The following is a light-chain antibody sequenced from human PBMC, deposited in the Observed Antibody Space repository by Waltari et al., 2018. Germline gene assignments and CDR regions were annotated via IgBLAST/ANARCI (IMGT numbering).Light chain of an antibody. J-gene: IGKJ1*01. Sequence: DIEMTQSPSSLSASVGDRVTITCRASQSIGGNLNEYQQTPGRAPKVLIYAASSVQSGVLSSFNGRGSGTDFTLTISSLQPEDFATYYCQQSYSTPWTFGQGTKVEIK. CDR2: AAS. CDR3: QQSYSTPWT. V-gene: IGKV1-39*01. CDR1: QSIGGN.